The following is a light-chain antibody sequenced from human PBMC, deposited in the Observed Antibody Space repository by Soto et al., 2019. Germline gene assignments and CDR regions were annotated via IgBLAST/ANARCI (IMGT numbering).Light chain of an antibody. Sequence: EIVLTQSPVTLSWSPLEGADLSCGASQSMSGSYLAWYQQKPGQAPRLLIYGASSRATDIPDRFSGSGSGADFTLTISRLEPEDFAVYYCQQYGTSITFGQGTRLEIK. CDR1: QSMSGSY. CDR2: GAS. CDR3: QQYGTSIT. J-gene: IGKJ5*01. V-gene: IGKV3-20*01.